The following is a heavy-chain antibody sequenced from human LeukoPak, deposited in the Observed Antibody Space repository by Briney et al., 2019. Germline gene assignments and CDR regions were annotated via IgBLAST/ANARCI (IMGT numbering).Heavy chain of an antibody. CDR1: GFTFGDYA. Sequence: PGGSLRLSCTASGFTFGDYAMSWFRQAPGKGLEWVGFIRSKAYGGTTEYAASVKGRFTISRDDSKSIAYLQMNSLKTKDTAVYYCTRVRDRWLPYYFDYWGQGTLVTVSS. J-gene: IGHJ4*02. CDR3: TRVRDRWLPYYFDY. V-gene: IGHV3-49*03. D-gene: IGHD6-19*01. CDR2: IRSKAYGGTT.